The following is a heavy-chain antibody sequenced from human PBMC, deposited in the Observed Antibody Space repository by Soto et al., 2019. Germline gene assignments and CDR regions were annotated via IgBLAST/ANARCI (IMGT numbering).Heavy chain of an antibody. D-gene: IGHD6-6*01. Sequence: QVQLQESGPGLVKPSQPLSLTCTVSCGSISSGGYYWSWIRQHPGKGLEWIGYIYYSGRTSYNPSLKGRVTISVDTSKNKFSLKLSSVTAADTAVYYCARGSSSSHWFDPWGQGTLVTVSS. CDR2: IYYSGRT. J-gene: IGHJ5*02. V-gene: IGHV4-31*03. CDR1: CGSISSGGYY. CDR3: ARGSSSSHWFDP.